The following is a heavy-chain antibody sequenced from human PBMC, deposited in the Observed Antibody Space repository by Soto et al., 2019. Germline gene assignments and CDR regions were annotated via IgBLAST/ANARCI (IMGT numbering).Heavy chain of an antibody. V-gene: IGHV4-59*08. CDR3: ARIGGYYQAFDY. J-gene: IGHJ4*02. CDR2: IYYSGST. D-gene: IGHD3-22*01. CDR1: GGSISSYY. Sequence: PSETLSLTCTVSGGSISSYYWSWIRQPPGKGLEWIGYIYYSGSTSYNPSLKSRVTISVDTSKNQFSLKLSSVTAADTAVYYCARIGGYYQAFDYWGQGTLVNVSS.